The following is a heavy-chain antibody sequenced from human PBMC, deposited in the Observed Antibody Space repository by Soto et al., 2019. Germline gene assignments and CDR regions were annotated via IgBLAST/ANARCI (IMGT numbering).Heavy chain of an antibody. CDR1: SDSISRSHW. Sequence: KTSETLSLTCAVSSDSISRSHWLTWVRQSPGKGLEWLGDIYYSGSVYYNPSLRSRISISMDKSNNQFSLNLSSVTAADTAVYYCARGSFVNHYYYYHMDVWGKGTPVTVSS. CDR3: ARGSFVNHYYYYHMDV. CDR2: IYYSGSV. V-gene: IGHV4-4*02. J-gene: IGHJ6*03. D-gene: IGHD3-16*01.